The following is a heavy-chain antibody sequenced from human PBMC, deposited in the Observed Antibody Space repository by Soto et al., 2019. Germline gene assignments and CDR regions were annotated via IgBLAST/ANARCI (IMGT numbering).Heavy chain of an antibody. CDR1: GYTFTSYA. CDR2: INAGNGNT. Sequence: QVQLVQSGAEVKKPGASVKVSCKASGYTFTSYAMHWVRQAPGQRLEWMGWINAGNGNTKYSQKFQGRVTITRDTSASTAYMELSSLRSEDTAVYYCARQLERPGTIYYYYYGMDVWGQGTTVTVSS. D-gene: IGHD1-1*01. V-gene: IGHV1-3*01. CDR3: ARQLERPGTIYYYYYGMDV. J-gene: IGHJ6*02.